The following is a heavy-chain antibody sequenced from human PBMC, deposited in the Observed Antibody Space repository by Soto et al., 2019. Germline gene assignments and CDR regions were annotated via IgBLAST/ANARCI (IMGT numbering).Heavy chain of an antibody. Sequence: PGGSLRLSCAAPGFTFSTYGMHWVRQAPGKGLEWVAIISYDGSNKYYADSVKGRFIISRDNPKNTLYLQMNSLRAEDTAVYYSAKGIYHYDSSGFDYWGQGTLVTVSS. J-gene: IGHJ4*02. D-gene: IGHD3-22*01. V-gene: IGHV3-30*18. CDR2: ISYDGSNK. CDR1: GFTFSTYG. CDR3: AKGIYHYDSSGFDY.